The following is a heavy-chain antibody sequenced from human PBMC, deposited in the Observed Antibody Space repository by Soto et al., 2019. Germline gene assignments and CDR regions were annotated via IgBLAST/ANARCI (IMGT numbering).Heavy chain of an antibody. CDR1: GYSFTSYW. D-gene: IGHD2-2*01. Sequence: PGESLKISCKGSGYSFTSYWIGWERQMPGKGLEWMGIIYPGDSDTRYSPSFQGQVTISADKSISTAYLQWSSLKASDTAMYYCARSTPTYYYGMDVWGQGTTVTVSS. CDR3: ARSTPTYYYGMDV. CDR2: IYPGDSDT. J-gene: IGHJ6*02. V-gene: IGHV5-51*01.